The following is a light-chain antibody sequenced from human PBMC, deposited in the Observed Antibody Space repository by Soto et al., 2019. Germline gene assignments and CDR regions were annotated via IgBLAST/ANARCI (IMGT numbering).Light chain of an antibody. CDR3: QQYNNWPFT. CDR1: QSVSSN. V-gene: IGKV3-15*01. J-gene: IGKJ3*01. Sequence: EIVMTQSPATLSVSPGERATLSCRASQSVSSNLAWYQQKPGQAHRLLIYGASTRATGIPARFSGSGSGTEFTLPISSLQSEDFAVYYCQQYNNWPFTFGPGTKVDIK. CDR2: GAS.